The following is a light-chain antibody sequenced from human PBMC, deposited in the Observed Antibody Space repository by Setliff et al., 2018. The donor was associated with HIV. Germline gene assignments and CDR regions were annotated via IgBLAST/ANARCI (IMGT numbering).Light chain of an antibody. Sequence: QSALAQPASVSGSPGQSITISCTGTSSDVGGYNYVSWYQQHPGKAPKLMIYGVSNRPSGVSNRFSGSKSGNTASLTISGLQAEDEADYYCTSYTSSSTLYGFGTGTKVTVL. V-gene: IGLV2-14*03. J-gene: IGLJ1*01. CDR2: GVS. CDR3: TSYTSSSTLYG. CDR1: SSDVGGYNY.